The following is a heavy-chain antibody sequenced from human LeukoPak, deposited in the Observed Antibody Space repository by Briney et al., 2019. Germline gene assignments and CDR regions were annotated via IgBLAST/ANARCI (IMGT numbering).Heavy chain of an antibody. Sequence: GGSLRLSCAASGFTFSSYEMNWVRQAPGKGLEWVSYISTTGSSIYYADSVKGRFTISRGNVKNLLYLQMNSLRAEDTAVYYCAIAVALDYWGQGTLATVSS. CDR1: GFTFSSYE. V-gene: IGHV3-48*03. CDR3: AIAVALDY. D-gene: IGHD6-19*01. J-gene: IGHJ4*02. CDR2: ISTTGSSI.